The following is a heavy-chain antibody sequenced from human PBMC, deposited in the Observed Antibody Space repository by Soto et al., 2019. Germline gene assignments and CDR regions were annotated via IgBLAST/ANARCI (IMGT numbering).Heavy chain of an antibody. D-gene: IGHD3-16*01. J-gene: IGHJ4*01. V-gene: IGHV1-69*01. Sequence: QVQLVQSGAEVRKPGSSVKVSCKASGGTFSRYAISWVRQAPGQGLAWVGGLIAIFGTANHAQKLQGRVTITADESTSTADMELSRLRSEDTAIYYCARGWGDGSTDYDYSYLGQGTLGIVS. CDR1: GGTFSRYA. CDR2: LIAIFGTA. CDR3: ARGWGDGSTDYDYSY.